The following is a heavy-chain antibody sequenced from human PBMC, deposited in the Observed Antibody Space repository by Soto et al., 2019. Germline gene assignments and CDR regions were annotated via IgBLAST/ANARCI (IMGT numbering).Heavy chain of an antibody. CDR2: IYPSDSDT. V-gene: IGHV5-51*01. D-gene: IGHD1-26*01. J-gene: IGHJ3*01. CDR1: GYMFTAYG. Sequence: EVQLVQSGAEVKKPGESLTISCQATGYMFTAYGIGWVRQVPGKGLEWMGIIYPSDSDTTYHPSMQGHVTVSVDKSVSTAYVHWTSLKASDTATYYCARRGPEDKFGPRAFDVWGQGTLVTVSS. CDR3: ARRGPEDKFGPRAFDV.